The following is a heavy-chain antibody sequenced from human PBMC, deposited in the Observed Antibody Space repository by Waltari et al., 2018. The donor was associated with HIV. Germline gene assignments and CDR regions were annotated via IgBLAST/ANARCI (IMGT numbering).Heavy chain of an antibody. D-gene: IGHD3-16*01. CDR1: GFTFSSYW. CDR2: INSDGSST. CDR3: ASLYNYVWGSPPPFDY. J-gene: IGHJ4*02. Sequence: EVQLVESGGGLVQPGGSLRLYCSAPGFTFSSYWMNWVRQAPGKGLVWVSRINSDGSSTNYADSVKGRFTISRDNAKNTVYLQMNSLRAEDTALYYCASLYNYVWGSPPPFDYWGQGTLVTVSS. V-gene: IGHV3-74*01.